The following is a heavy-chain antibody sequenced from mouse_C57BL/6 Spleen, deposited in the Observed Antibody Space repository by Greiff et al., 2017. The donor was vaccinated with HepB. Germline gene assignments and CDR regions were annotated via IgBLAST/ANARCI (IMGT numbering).Heavy chain of an antibody. V-gene: IGHV1-81*01. CDR1: GYTFTSYG. Sequence: VKLMESGAELARPGASVKLSCKASGYTFTSYGISWVKQRTGQGLEWIGEIYPRSGNTYYNEKFKGKATLTADKSSSTAYMELRSLTSEDSAVYFCASPNYYGSSYYAMDYWGQGTSVTVSS. CDR3: ASPNYYGSSYYAMDY. CDR2: IYPRSGNT. D-gene: IGHD1-1*01. J-gene: IGHJ4*01.